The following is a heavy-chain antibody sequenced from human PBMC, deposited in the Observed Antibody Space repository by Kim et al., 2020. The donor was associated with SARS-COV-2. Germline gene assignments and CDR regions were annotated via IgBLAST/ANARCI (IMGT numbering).Heavy chain of an antibody. CDR2: IYYSGRT. CDR3: ARVGYRNGYSTYVDY. Sequence: LETLSLTCTVSGGSISSSTYYWGWIRQPPGKGLEWIATIYYSGRTFYNPSLKSRVTISVDTSKDQFSLKLSSVTAADTAVYYCARVGYRNGYSTYVDYWGQGTLVSVSS. D-gene: IGHD5-18*01. CDR1: GGSISSSTYY. V-gene: IGHV4-39*01. J-gene: IGHJ4*02.